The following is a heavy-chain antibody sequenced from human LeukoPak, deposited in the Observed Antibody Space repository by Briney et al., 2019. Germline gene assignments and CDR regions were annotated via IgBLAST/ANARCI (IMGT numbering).Heavy chain of an antibody. CDR1: GFSLSTSGVG. V-gene: IGHV2-5*02. CDR2: IYWDDDK. J-gene: IGHJ4*02. CDR3: ARRRYDTSGYSPWYFDY. D-gene: IGHD3-22*01. Sequence: SGPTLVNPTQTLTLTWTFSGFSLSTSGVGVGWIRQPPGKALEWLALIYWDDDKRYSPSLKSRLTITKDTSKNQVVLTMTNMDPVDTATYYCARRRYDTSGYSPWYFDYWGQGTLVTVSS.